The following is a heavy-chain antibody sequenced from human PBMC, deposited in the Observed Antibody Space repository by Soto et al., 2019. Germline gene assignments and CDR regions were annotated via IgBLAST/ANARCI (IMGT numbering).Heavy chain of an antibody. Sequence: SLRLSCAAAGFSFDDYAMHWVRQVPGKGLEWVSGITWNSSSLGYADSVKGRFTISRDNAKNSLYLQMTSLRAEDTALYYCAKDKFYGDYAFYYFDYWGQGALVTGSS. CDR2: ITWNSSSL. J-gene: IGHJ4*02. V-gene: IGHV3-9*01. D-gene: IGHD4-17*01. CDR3: AKDKFYGDYAFYYFDY. CDR1: GFSFDDYA.